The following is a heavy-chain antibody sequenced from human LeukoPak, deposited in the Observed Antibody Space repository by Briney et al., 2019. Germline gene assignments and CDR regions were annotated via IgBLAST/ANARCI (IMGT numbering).Heavy chain of an antibody. CDR2: IDPNNGDT. D-gene: IGHD2-8*01. CDR3: ARRSRNGLDAFDI. V-gene: IGHV1-2*02. J-gene: IGHJ3*02. Sequence: ASVEVSCKASAYTFTGYYLHWVRQAPGQGPEWVGWIDPNNGDTDYAQEFQGRVSMTRVRSISTAYMELGRLTSDDTAVYYCARRSRNGLDAFDIWGQGTMVTVSS. CDR1: AYTFTGYY.